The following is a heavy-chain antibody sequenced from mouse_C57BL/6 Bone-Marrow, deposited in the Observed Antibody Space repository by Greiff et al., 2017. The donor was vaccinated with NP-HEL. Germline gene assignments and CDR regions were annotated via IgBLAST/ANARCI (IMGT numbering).Heavy chain of an antibody. J-gene: IGHJ4*01. V-gene: IGHV5-6*01. CDR2: ISSGGSYT. CDR3: ARGIMYYYGSSCMDY. Sequence: EVQGVESGGDLVKPGGSLKLSCAASGFTFSSYGMSWVRQTPDKRLEWVATISSGGSYTYYPDSVKGRFTISRDNAKNTLYLQMSSLKSEDTAMYYCARGIMYYYGSSCMDYWGQGTSVTVSS. CDR1: GFTFSSYG. D-gene: IGHD1-1*01.